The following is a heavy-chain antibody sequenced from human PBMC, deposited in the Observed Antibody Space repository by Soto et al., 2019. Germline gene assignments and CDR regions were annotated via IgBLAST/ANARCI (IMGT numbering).Heavy chain of an antibody. Sequence: QVQLVQSGAEVKKPGSSVKVSCKASGGTFSSYTISWVRQAPGQGLEWMGRIIPILGIANYAQKFQGRVTITADKSTSTAYMELSSLRSEDTAVYYCARASLAAAGRHRFDYWGQGTLVTVSS. J-gene: IGHJ4*02. CDR1: GGTFSSYT. CDR2: IIPILGIA. D-gene: IGHD6-13*01. CDR3: ARASLAAAGRHRFDY. V-gene: IGHV1-69*02.